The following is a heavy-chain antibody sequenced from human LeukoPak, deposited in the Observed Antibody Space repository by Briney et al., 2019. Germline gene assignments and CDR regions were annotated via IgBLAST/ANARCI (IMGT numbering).Heavy chain of an antibody. CDR2: ISGSGGST. J-gene: IGHJ3*02. D-gene: IGHD3-22*01. CDR1: GFTFSSYA. V-gene: IGHV3-23*01. Sequence: PGGSLRLSCVASGFTFSSYAMSWVRQAPGKRLEWVSAISGSGGSTYYADSVKGRFTISRDNSKNTLYLQMNSLRAEDTAVYYCAKDLWDYYDSSGRDDAFDIWGQGTMVTVSS. CDR3: AKDLWDYYDSSGRDDAFDI.